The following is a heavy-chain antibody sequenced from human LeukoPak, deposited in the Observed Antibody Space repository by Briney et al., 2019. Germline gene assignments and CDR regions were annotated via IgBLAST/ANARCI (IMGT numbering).Heavy chain of an antibody. J-gene: IGHJ4*02. Sequence: AGGSLRLSCAASGFTFSSYSMNWVRQAPGKGLEWVSSISSSSYIYYADSVKGRFTISRDNAKNSLYLQMNSLRAEDTAVYYCARGWYYGPYYFDYWGQGTLVTVSS. CDR2: ISSSSYI. D-gene: IGHD3-10*01. CDR3: ARGWYYGPYYFDY. CDR1: GFTFSSYS. V-gene: IGHV3-21*01.